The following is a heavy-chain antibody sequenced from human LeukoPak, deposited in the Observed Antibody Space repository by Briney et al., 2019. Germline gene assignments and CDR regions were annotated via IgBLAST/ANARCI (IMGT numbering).Heavy chain of an antibody. CDR3: ARHLIPSSQDY. CDR1: GFTFSSYS. CDR2: ITSNTNSR. V-gene: IGHV3-21*06. D-gene: IGHD2-2*02. J-gene: IGHJ4*02. Sequence: GGSLRLSCAASGFTFSSYSMNWVRQAPGKGLEWVSFITSNTNSRYYAASVMGRFTISRDNAKNSLYLQMNSLRAEDTAVYYCARHLIPSSQDYWGQGTLVTVSS.